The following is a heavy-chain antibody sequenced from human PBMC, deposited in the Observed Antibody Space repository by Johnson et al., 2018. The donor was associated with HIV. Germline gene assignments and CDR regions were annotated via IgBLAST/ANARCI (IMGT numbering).Heavy chain of an antibody. CDR2: ISDDGTNT. V-gene: IGHV3-30-3*02. D-gene: IGHD6-13*01. Sequence: QVQLVESGGGVVQPGGSLRLSCAASGFTFSSYGMHWVRQALGKGLEGVAVISDDGTNTDYADAVKGRFTISRDNSKNTLYLQMNSLRAEDTAVYYCAKPRQPSDAFDIWGQGTMVTVSS. J-gene: IGHJ3*02. CDR1: GFTFSSYG. CDR3: AKPRQPSDAFDI.